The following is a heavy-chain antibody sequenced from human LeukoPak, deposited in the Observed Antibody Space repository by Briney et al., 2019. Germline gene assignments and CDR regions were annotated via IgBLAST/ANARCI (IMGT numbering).Heavy chain of an antibody. Sequence: SETLSLTCTVSGGSISSYYWSWIRQPPGKGLEWIGYIYYSGSTNYNPSLKSRVTISVDTSKNQFSLKLSSVTAADTAVYYCARETLTTLVTQVYYYYMDVWGKGTTVTVSS. D-gene: IGHD4-23*01. V-gene: IGHV4-59*01. CDR2: IYYSGST. CDR3: ARETLTTLVTQVYYYYMDV. CDR1: GGSISSYY. J-gene: IGHJ6*03.